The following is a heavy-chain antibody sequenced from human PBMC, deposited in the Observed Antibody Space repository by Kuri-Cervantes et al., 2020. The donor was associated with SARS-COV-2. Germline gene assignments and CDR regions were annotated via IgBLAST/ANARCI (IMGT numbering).Heavy chain of an antibody. CDR1: GYSFTSYW. Sequence: GGSLRLSCKGSGYSFTSYWISWVRQMPGKGLEWMGIIYPGDSDTRYSPSFQGQVTISADKSISTAYLQWSSLKAPDTAMYYCARQKFHYYDSSGYQGATDYWGQGTLVTVSS. CDR2: IYPGDSDT. V-gene: IGHV5-51*01. J-gene: IGHJ4*02. CDR3: ARQKFHYYDSSGYQGATDY. D-gene: IGHD3-22*01.